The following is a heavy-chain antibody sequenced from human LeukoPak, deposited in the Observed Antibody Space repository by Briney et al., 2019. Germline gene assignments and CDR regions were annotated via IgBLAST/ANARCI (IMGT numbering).Heavy chain of an antibody. J-gene: IGHJ3*02. CDR1: GGPISSYY. CDR2: IYTSGST. D-gene: IGHD6-19*01. V-gene: IGHV4-4*07. Sequence: PSETLSLTCTVSGGPISSYYWSWIRQPAGKGLEWIGRIYTSGSTNYNPSLKSRVTISVDKSKNQFSLKLSSVTAADTAVYYCARARLAFDAFDIWGQGTMVTVSS. CDR3: ARARLAFDAFDI.